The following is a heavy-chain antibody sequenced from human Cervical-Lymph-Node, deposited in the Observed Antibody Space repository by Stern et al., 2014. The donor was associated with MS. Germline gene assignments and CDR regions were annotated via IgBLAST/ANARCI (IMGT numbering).Heavy chain of an antibody. J-gene: IGHJ4*02. CDR2: IYWDDDK. D-gene: IGHD1-7*01. V-gene: IGHV2-5*02. Sequence: QVTLRESGPTLVKPTQTLTLTCTFSGFSLTTSEMGVGRIRPPPGKTLEWLALIYWDDDKRYSPSLKSRLTIPKDTSKNQVVLTMTNMDPVDTATYYCARRTVTGTTLKLFDYWGQGTLVTVSS. CDR3: ARRTVTGTTLKLFDY. CDR1: GFSLTTSEMG.